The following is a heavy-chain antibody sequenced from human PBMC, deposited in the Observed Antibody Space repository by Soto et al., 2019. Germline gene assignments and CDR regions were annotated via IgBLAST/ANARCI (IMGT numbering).Heavy chain of an antibody. J-gene: IGHJ4*02. V-gene: IGHV3-30*03. CDR1: GFTLSNYA. CDR3: ARGFYCSGGRCCSLDL. D-gene: IGHD2-15*01. CDR2: VLYDGVNT. Sequence: QVQLVESGGGVVQPGRSLRLSCAASGFTLSNYAIHWVRQAPGKGLEWVAVVLYDGVNTYYADSVKGRFTISRDKSKITAYLQMNSVRDDDTGVSYCARGFYCSGGRCCSLDLWGQGTLVTVSS.